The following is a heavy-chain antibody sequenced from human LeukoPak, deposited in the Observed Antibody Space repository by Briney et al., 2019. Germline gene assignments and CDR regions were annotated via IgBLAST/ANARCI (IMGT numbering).Heavy chain of an antibody. J-gene: IGHJ4*02. V-gene: IGHV5-51*01. CDR3: ARLSYYDSSGKLSSGYYFDY. D-gene: IGHD3-22*01. CDR1: GYSFTSYW. Sequence: GESLKISFKGSGYSFTSYWIGWVRQMPGKGLEWMGIIYPGDSDTRYSPSFQGQVTISADKSISTAYLQWSSLKASDTAMYYCARLSYYDSSGKLSSGYYFDYWGQGTLVTVSS. CDR2: IYPGDSDT.